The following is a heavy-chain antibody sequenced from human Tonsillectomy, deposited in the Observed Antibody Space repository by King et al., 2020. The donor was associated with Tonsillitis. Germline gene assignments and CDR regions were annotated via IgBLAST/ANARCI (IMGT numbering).Heavy chain of an antibody. CDR1: DYTFSRYG. CDR3: ARDDGGWFDP. V-gene: IGHV1-18*01. CDR2: ISVYNGIT. D-gene: IGHD3-16*01. J-gene: IGHJ5*02. Sequence: QLVQSGAEVKRPGASVKVSCKASDYTFSRYGISWVRQAPGQGLEWMGWISVYNGITNYAQKLQGRVTMTTDTSTSTAYMELRSLRSDDTAVYYCARDDGGWFDPWGQGTLVIVSS.